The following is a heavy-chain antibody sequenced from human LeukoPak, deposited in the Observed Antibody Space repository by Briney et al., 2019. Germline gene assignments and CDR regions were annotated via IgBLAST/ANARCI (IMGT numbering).Heavy chain of an antibody. CDR2: INHSGST. CDR1: GGSFSGYY. J-gene: IGHJ4*02. D-gene: IGHD6-13*01. Sequence: SETLSLTCAVYGGSFSGYYWSWIRQPPGKGLEWIGEINHSGSTNYNPSLKSRVTISVDTSKNQFSLKLSSVTAADTAVYYCARRGSSWKFFRWGQGTLVTVSS. V-gene: IGHV4-34*01. CDR3: ARRGSSWKFFR.